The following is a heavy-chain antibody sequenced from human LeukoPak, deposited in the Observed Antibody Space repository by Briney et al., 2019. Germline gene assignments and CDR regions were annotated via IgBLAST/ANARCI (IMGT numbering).Heavy chain of an antibody. CDR1: GFTFSSYD. D-gene: IGHD6-13*01. V-gene: IGHV3-13*01. CDR2: IGTAGDT. CDR3: ARSYSSSWYREGFDY. Sequence: PGGSLGLSCAASGFTFSSYDMHWVRQATGKGLEWVSAIGTAGDTYYPGSVKGRFTISRENAKNSLYLQMNSLRAGDTAVYYCARSYSSSWYREGFDYWGQGTLVTVSS. J-gene: IGHJ4*02.